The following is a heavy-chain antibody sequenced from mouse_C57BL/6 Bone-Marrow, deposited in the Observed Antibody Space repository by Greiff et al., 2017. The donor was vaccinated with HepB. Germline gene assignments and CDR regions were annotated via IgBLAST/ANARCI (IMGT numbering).Heavy chain of an antibody. V-gene: IGHV5-12*01. J-gene: IGHJ4*01. CDR2: ISNGGGST. Sequence: DVLLVESGGGLVQPGGSLKLSCAASGFTFSDYYMYWVRQTPEKRLEWVAYISNGGGSTYYPDTVKGRFTISRDNAKNTLYLQMSRLKSEDTAMYYCARTVPLAMDYWGQGTSVTVSS. CDR3: ARTVPLAMDY. CDR1: GFTFSDYY. D-gene: IGHD1-1*01.